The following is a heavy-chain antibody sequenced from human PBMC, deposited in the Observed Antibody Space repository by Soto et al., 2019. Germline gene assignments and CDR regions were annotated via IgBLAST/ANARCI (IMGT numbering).Heavy chain of an antibody. Sequence: ASVKVSCKASGYTFTSYGISWVRQAPGQGLEWMGWISAYNGNTNYAQKLQGRVTITTDTSTSTAYMELSSLRSEDTAVYYCASKARSPSTQGDYYYYYYMDVWGKGTTVTVS. CDR1: GYTFTSYG. CDR2: ISAYNGNT. J-gene: IGHJ6*03. D-gene: IGHD1-26*01. V-gene: IGHV1-18*01. CDR3: ASKARSPSTQGDYYYYYYMDV.